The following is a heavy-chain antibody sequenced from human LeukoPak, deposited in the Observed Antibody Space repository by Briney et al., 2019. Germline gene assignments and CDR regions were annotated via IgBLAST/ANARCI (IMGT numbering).Heavy chain of an antibody. CDR3: ARDNSVGDIAWWFDP. Sequence: ASVKVSCKASGYGFTSHYMHWVRQAPGQGLEWMGLINPSGSSTLYAQKFQGRVTMTRDMSTTTDYMELSSLRSEDTAVYYCARDNSVGDIAWWFDPWGQGTLVTVSS. J-gene: IGHJ5*02. V-gene: IGHV1-46*01. CDR2: INPSGSST. D-gene: IGHD3-16*02. CDR1: GYGFTSHY.